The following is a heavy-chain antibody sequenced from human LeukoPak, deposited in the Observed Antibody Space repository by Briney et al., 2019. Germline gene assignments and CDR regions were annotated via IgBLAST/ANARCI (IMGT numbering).Heavy chain of an antibody. CDR2: IYIDGSGT. Sequence: GGSLRLSCAASGFTFNRFPMPWVRQAPGQRLMWISRIYIDGSGTTYADSVKGRFTISRDSSKNTLYLQMNSLRAEDSAIYYCAKLSVWDGSGSYDYWGQGTLVTVSS. CDR1: GFTFNRFP. CDR3: AKLSVWDGSGSYDY. J-gene: IGHJ4*02. D-gene: IGHD3-10*01. V-gene: IGHV3-74*03.